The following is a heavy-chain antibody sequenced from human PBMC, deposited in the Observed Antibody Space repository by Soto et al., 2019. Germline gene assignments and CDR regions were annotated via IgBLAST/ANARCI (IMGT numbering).Heavy chain of an antibody. Sequence: GGCPRISCAASRFTLSSYCMDWVRPAPRQGVGGVAIISYDGSNTYYADSVKGRFTISRDNSKNTLYLQMNSLRAEDTSVYYCAKEGGLSGSYYISSSYYFDYWGQGTLVTVSS. CDR3: AKEGGLSGSYYISSSYYFDY. CDR1: RFTLSSYC. V-gene: IGHV3-30*18. D-gene: IGHD1-26*01. J-gene: IGHJ4*02. CDR2: ISYDGSNT.